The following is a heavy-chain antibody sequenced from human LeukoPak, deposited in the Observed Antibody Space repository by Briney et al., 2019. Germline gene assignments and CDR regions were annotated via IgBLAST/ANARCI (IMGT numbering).Heavy chain of an antibody. D-gene: IGHD3-10*01. CDR3: ARAGITMVRGLDAFDI. CDR1: GFTFSSYS. V-gene: IGHV3-21*01. J-gene: IGHJ3*02. CDR2: ISSSSSYI. Sequence: PGGSLRLSCAASGFTFSSYSMNWVRQAPGKGLEWVSSISSSSSYIYYADSVKGRFTISRDNAKNSLYLQMNSLRAEDAAVYYCARAGITMVRGLDAFDIWGQGTMVTVSS.